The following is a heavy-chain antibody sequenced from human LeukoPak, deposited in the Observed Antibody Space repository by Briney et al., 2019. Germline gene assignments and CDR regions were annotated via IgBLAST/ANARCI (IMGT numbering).Heavy chain of an antibody. J-gene: IGHJ2*01. D-gene: IGHD2-21*02. CDR1: GFTFSDYY. Sequence: GGSLRLSCAASGFTFSDYYMNWIRQAPGKGLEWVSYISSSSSYTNYADSVKGRFTISRDNARNSLYLQMNSLRAEDTAVYYCANCGGDCYSYWYFDLWGRGTLVTVSS. V-gene: IGHV3-11*03. CDR2: ISSSSSYT. CDR3: ANCGGDCYSYWYFDL.